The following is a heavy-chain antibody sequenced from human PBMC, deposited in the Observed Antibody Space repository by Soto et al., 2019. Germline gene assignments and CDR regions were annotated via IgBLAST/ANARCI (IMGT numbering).Heavy chain of an antibody. D-gene: IGHD5-12*01. CDR2: GKHRGDN. CDR3: GRGRGYRRFVDY. J-gene: IGHJ4*02. V-gene: IGHV4-34*01. Sequence: QVQLHQWGAGLLKASETLSLTCNVSVPSFTSYYWSWVRQAPGKGLEWIGEGKHRGDNTYKPSLVGRVAISVDTAKNEFSLKLTSVTGGDTGVYFCGRGRGYRRFVDYWGQGTLVTVSS. CDR1: VPSFTSYY.